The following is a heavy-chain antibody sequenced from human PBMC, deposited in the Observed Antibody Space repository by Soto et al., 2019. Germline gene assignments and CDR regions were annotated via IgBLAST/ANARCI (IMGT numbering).Heavy chain of an antibody. Sequence: QVQLVESGGSVVQPGRSLRLSCAASGFTFSSYGMHWVRQAPGKGLEWVAVIWYDGSNKYYADSVKGRFTISRDNSKNTLYLQMNSLRAEDTAVYYCARDQGYSYGYYFDYWGQGTLVTVSS. CDR3: ARDQGYSYGYYFDY. CDR1: GFTFSSYG. CDR2: IWYDGSNK. D-gene: IGHD5-18*01. J-gene: IGHJ4*02. V-gene: IGHV3-33*01.